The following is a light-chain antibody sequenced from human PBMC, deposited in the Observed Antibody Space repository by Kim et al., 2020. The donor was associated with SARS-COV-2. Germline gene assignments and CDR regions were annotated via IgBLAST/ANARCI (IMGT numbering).Light chain of an antibody. CDR2: KAS. V-gene: IGKV1-5*03. J-gene: IGKJ1*01. CDR3: QHYNSYPWT. Sequence: DIQMTQSPSTLPASVGDRVTITCRASQSISSWLAWYQQKPGKAPKLLLYKASNLETGVPSRFSGSGSGTEFTLTIISLQPDDFATYYCQHYNSYPWTFGQGTKVDIK. CDR1: QSISSW.